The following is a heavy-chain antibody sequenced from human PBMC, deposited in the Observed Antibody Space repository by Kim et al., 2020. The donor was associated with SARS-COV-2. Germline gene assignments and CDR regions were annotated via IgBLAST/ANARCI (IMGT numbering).Heavy chain of an antibody. J-gene: IGHJ4*02. CDR3: ARQGVGGTVTTCLDY. V-gene: IGHV4-39*01. D-gene: IGHD4-17*01. CDR2: IYYSGST. Sequence: SETLSLTCTVSGGSISSSSYYWGWIRQPPGKGLEWIGSIYYSGSTYYNPSLKSRVTISVDTSKNQFSLKLSSVTAADTAVYYCARQGVGGTVTTCLDYWGQGTLVTVSS. CDR1: GGSISSSSYY.